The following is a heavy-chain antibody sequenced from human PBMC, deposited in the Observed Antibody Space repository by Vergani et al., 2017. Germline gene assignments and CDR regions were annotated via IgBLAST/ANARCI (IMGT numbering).Heavy chain of an antibody. CDR1: GDSISTRSYA. CDR2: VFYGGRT. D-gene: IGHD2-21*01. Sequence: QMQLQESGPGLVKPSETLSLSGTVSGDSISTRSYAWGWFRQPPGKTLEWIGTVFYGGRTSYNPSLKSRVTLSLDTSKKQISLRLTSVNAADTAVYYCASHISVVRPSSMTAFDYWGQGTLVTVSS. CDR3: ASHISVVRPSSMTAFDY. V-gene: IGHV4-39*01. J-gene: IGHJ4*02.